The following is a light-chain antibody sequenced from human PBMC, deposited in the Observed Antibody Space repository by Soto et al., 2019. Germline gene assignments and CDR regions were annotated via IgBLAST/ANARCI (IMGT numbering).Light chain of an antibody. CDR2: AAS. CDR1: QSVSDR. V-gene: IGKV3-15*01. CDR3: QQYADCPKT. J-gene: IGKJ1*01. Sequence: EIVMTQSPDTLSVSPGDRATLSCRASQSVSDRVVWYQQKSGQAPRLLIYAASTRAAGVPARFSGSGSGTEFTLTISSLQSEDFAVYFCQQYADCPKTFGQGTKVDIK.